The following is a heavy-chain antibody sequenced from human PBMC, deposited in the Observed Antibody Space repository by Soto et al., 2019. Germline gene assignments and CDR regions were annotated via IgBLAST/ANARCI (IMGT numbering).Heavy chain of an antibody. CDR2: INHTGST. J-gene: IGHJ6*02. D-gene: IGHD6-13*01. CDR1: GASFSGYY. Sequence: SETLSLTFAVFGASFSGYYWSWIRQPPGKGLERMGEINHTGSTNYNPSLKSRVTISVDTSKNQFSLKLSSVTAADTAVYYCARLRAAGLSQIIAAAGSRYYYYYGMDVWGQGTTVS. V-gene: IGHV4-34*01. CDR3: ARLRAAGLSQIIAAAGSRYYYYYGMDV.